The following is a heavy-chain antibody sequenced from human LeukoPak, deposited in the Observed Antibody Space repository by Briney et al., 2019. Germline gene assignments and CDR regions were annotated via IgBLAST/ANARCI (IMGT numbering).Heavy chain of an antibody. CDR1: GFLFSNYW. CDR2: IKPDGTEK. V-gene: IGHV3-7*01. CDR3: AREYFVGATRMSAFDI. Sequence: GGSLRLSCAASGFLFSNYWMSWVRQAPGKGLEWVANIKPDGTEKYYVDSLKGRFTISRDNAKNSLYLQMNSLRAEDTAVYYCAREYFVGATRMSAFDIWGQGTMVTVSS. D-gene: IGHD1-26*01. J-gene: IGHJ3*02.